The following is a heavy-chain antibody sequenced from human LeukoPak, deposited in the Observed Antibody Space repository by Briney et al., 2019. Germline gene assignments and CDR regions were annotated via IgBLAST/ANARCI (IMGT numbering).Heavy chain of an antibody. CDR3: ARRRGYSYGFDY. J-gene: IGHJ4*02. CDR2: IYYSGST. Sequence: SETLSLNCTVSGGSIISSSYYWGWIRQPPGKGLEWIGSIYYSGSTYYNPSLKSRVTISVDTSKNQFSLKLSSVTAADTAVYYCARRRGYSYGFDYWGQGTLVTVSS. V-gene: IGHV4-39*01. CDR1: GGSIISSSYY. D-gene: IGHD5-18*01.